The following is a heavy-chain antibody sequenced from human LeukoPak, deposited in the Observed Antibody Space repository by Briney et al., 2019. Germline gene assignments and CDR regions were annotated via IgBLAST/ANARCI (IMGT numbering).Heavy chain of an antibody. CDR1: GGSISRSGYY. D-gene: IGHD6-13*01. J-gene: IGHJ4*02. CDR3: ARTIAAAGEIDY. V-gene: IGHV4-39*07. Sequence: SETLSLTCTVSGGSISRSGYYWGWIRQTPGKGLEWIGSIYYSGSTYYKSSLKSRVTISLDTSKNQFSLKLSSVTAADTAVYYCARTIAAAGEIDYWGQGTLVTVSS. CDR2: IYYSGST.